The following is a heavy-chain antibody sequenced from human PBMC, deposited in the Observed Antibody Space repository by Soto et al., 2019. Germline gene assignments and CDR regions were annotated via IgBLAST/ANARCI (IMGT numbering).Heavy chain of an antibody. J-gene: IGHJ4*02. CDR1: GSSISSDDYY. CDR3: ARNLGGYSNNYFDY. Sequence: PSETLSLTCTVSGSSISSDDYYWSWIRKPPGKGLERIGYISYSGTTYYNPSLKSRVTISIDMSQNQFSLKLSFVTAADTAVYYCARNLGGYSNNYFDYWGKGTLVTVSS. V-gene: IGHV4-30-4*08. CDR2: ISYSGTT. D-gene: IGHD5-18*01.